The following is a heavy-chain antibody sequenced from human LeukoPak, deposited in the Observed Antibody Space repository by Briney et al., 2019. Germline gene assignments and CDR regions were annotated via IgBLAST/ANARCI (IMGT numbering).Heavy chain of an antibody. J-gene: IGHJ4*02. Sequence: ASVTVSCKASGGTFIIYAISWVRQAPGQGLEWMGRIIPILGIANYTQKFQGRVTITADKSTSTAYMELSSLRSEDTAVYYCARAKGRDGYNWTFDYWGQGTLVTVSS. D-gene: IGHD5-24*01. V-gene: IGHV1-69*04. CDR3: ARAKGRDGYNWTFDY. CDR2: IIPILGIA. CDR1: GGTFIIYA.